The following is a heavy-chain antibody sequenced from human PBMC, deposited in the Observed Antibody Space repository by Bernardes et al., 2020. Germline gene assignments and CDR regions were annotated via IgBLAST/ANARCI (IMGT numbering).Heavy chain of an antibody. CDR1: GYTFTSYG. CDR2: ISAYNGNT. V-gene: IGHV1-18*01. J-gene: IGHJ4*02. D-gene: IGHD3-22*01. CDR3: ARDNQGADGTYYYDSSGYYYYAY. Sequence: ASVKVSCKASGYTFTSYGISWVRQAPGQGLEWMGWISAYNGNTNYAQKLQGRVTMTTDTSTSTAYMELRSLRSDDTAVYYCARDNQGADGTYYYDSSGYYYYAYWGQGTLVTVSS.